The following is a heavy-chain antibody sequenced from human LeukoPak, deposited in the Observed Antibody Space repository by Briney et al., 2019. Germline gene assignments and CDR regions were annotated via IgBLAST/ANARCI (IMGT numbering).Heavy chain of an antibody. J-gene: IGHJ4*02. V-gene: IGHV3-21*01. CDR3: ARSYEGSGYSD. D-gene: IGHD3-3*01. CDR2: ITNSSRYM. Sequence: GGSLRLSCAASGFIFSKYIMNWVRQAPGKGLEWVSSITNSSRYMYYADSVKGRFTISRDNAKNSLCLQMNSLRAEDTAVYYCARSYEGSGYSDWGQGTLVTVSS. CDR1: GFIFSKYI.